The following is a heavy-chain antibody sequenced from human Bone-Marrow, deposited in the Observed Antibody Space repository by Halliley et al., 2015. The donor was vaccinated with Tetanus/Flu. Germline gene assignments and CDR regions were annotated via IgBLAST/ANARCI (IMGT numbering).Heavy chain of an antibody. J-gene: IGHJ6*02. CDR3: AKAHYHFYYNLNV. CDR2: FSGDGSTT. V-gene: IGHV3-43*02. Sequence: WVSLFSGDGSTTSYADSVKGRFTISRDNTKNSLYLQMSSLTAEDTGLYYCAKAHYHFYYNLNVWGQGTTVTVSS.